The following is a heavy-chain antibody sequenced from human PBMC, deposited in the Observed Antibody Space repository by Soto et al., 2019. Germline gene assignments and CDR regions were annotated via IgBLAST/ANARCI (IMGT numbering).Heavy chain of an antibody. J-gene: IGHJ4*02. V-gene: IGHV1-18*01. Sequence: QVQLVQSGAEVKKPGASVKVSCKASGYTFTTKGFSWVRQAPGQGLEWMGWISPYNGNTNYAQNLQGRVTMTTDTSTSTAYMELRSLRSDDTAVYYCARDLAVGLVDYWGQGTLVTVSS. D-gene: IGHD6-19*01. CDR3: ARDLAVGLVDY. CDR1: GYTFTTKG. CDR2: ISPYNGNT.